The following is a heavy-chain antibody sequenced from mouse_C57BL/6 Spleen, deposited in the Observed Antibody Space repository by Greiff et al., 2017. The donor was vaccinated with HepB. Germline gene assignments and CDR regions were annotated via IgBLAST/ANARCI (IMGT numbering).Heavy chain of an antibody. D-gene: IGHD2-4*01. V-gene: IGHV3-6*01. J-gene: IGHJ1*03. CDR2: ISYDGSN. CDR3: AREELHDYAYFDV. Sequence: EVQLQESGPGLVKPSQSLSLTCSVTGYSITSGYYWNWIRQFPGNKLEWMGYISYDGSNNYNPSLKNRISITRDTSKNQFFLKLNSVTTEDTATYNCAREELHDYAYFDVWGTGTTGTASS. CDR1: GYSITSGYY.